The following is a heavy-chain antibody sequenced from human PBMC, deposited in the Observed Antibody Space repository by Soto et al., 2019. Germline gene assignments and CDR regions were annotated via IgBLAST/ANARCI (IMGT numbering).Heavy chain of an antibody. V-gene: IGHV1-69*12. CDR2: IIPIFGTA. Sequence: QVQLVQSGAEVKKPGSSVKVSCKASGGTFSSYAITWVRQAPGQGLEWMGGIIPIFGTANYAQKFQCRVTMTADESTSTAYMELSSLRSEDTAVYYCARDRGPSSGYYPYWFDPWGQGTLVTVSS. CDR3: ARDRGPSSGYYPYWFDP. D-gene: IGHD3-22*01. J-gene: IGHJ5*02. CDR1: GGTFSSYA.